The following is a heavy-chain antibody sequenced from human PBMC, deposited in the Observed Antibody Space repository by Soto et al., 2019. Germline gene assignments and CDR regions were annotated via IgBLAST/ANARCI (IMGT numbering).Heavy chain of an antibody. V-gene: IGHV3-48*04. CDR3: ARDPKSYYYYGMDV. Sequence: GGSLRLSCAASGFAFDNYHMNWVRQAPGKGLEWVSYIRGSGGNTNYADSVKGRFTISRDNAKNSLYLQMNSLRAEDTAVYYCARDPKSYYYYGMDVWGQDTTVTVSS. J-gene: IGHJ6*02. CDR1: GFAFDNYH. CDR2: IRGSGGNT.